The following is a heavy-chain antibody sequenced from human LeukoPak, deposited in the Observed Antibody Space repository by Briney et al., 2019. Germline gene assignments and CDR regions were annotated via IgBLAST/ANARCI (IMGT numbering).Heavy chain of an antibody. CDR2: IYHSGST. D-gene: IGHD2-15*01. CDR3: ATLPHHSVIKDFDY. Sequence: SQTLSLTCTVSGGSISSGGYYWSWIRQPPGKGLEWIGYIYHSGSTYYNPSLKSRVTISVDRSKNQFSLKLSSVTAADTAVYYCATLPHHSVIKDFDYWGQGTLVTVSS. V-gene: IGHV4-30-2*01. CDR1: GGSISSGGYY. J-gene: IGHJ4*02.